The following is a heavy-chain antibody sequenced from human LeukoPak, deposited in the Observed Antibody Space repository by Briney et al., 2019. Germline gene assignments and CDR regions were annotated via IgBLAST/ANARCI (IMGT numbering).Heavy chain of an antibody. J-gene: IGHJ3*02. CDR2: ISYDGSNK. D-gene: IGHD2-15*01. CDR1: GFTFSSYG. V-gene: IGHV3-30*18. CDR3: AKVSGGGDAFDI. Sequence: GGSLRLSCAASGFTFSSYGMHWVRQAPGKGLEWVAVISYDGSNKYYADSVKGRFTISRDNSKNTLYLQMNSLRAEDTAVYYCAKVSGGGDAFDIWGQGTMVTASS.